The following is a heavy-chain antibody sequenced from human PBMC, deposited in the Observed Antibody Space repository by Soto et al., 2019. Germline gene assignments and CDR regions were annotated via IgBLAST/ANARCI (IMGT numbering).Heavy chain of an antibody. CDR2: INPNSGGT. Sequence: ASVKVSCKASGYTFTGYYMHWVRQAPGQGLEWMGWINPNSGGTNYAQKFQGWVTMTRDTSISTAYMELSRLRSDDTAVYYCARDRGSLGDILTGYLNLWFDPWGQGTLVTVSS. V-gene: IGHV1-2*04. CDR3: ARDRGSLGDILTGYLNLWFDP. D-gene: IGHD3-9*01. J-gene: IGHJ5*02. CDR1: GYTFTGYY.